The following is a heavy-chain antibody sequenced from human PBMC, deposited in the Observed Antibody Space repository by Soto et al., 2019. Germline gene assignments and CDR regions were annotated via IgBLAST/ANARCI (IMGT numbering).Heavy chain of an antibody. D-gene: IGHD3-10*01. Sequence: PGESLKISWNGSGYSFTNYWIGWVRQMPGKGLEWMGIIYPGDSDTRYSPSFQGQVTFSADKSISTAYLQWSSLKASDTAMYYCARRHTFYFGSGGSPHNAFDVWGQGTMVTVSS. CDR2: IYPGDSDT. CDR3: ARRHTFYFGSGGSPHNAFDV. J-gene: IGHJ3*01. CDR1: GYSFTNYW. V-gene: IGHV5-51*01.